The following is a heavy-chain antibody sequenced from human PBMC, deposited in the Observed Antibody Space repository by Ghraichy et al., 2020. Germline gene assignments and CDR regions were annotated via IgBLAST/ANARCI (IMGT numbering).Heavy chain of an antibody. CDR1: GFSLGGSV. Sequence: LSLTCAASGFSLGGSVVHWVRPASGKGLEWVGRIRSEANSYATAYAASVKGRFTISRDAPKNTAYLQMDSLKTGDTAVCYCTTCSRTSCYADYWGQGTLVTVSS. CDR2: IRSEANSYAT. D-gene: IGHD2-2*01. V-gene: IGHV3-73*01. CDR3: TTCSRTSCYADY. J-gene: IGHJ4*02.